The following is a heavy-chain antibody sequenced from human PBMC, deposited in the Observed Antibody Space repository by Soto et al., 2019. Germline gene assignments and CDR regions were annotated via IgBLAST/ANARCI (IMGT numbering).Heavy chain of an antibody. V-gene: IGHV4-59*01. Sequence: PSETLSLTCTVSGGSISSYYWSWIRQPPGKGLEWIGYIYYSGSTNYNPSLKSRVTISVDTSKNQFSLKLSSVTAADTAVYYCARDCSGGRCYTDAFDIRAQRTMVTVSS. CDR3: ARDCSGGRCYTDAFDI. CDR1: GGSISSYY. CDR2: IYYSGST. J-gene: IGHJ3*02. D-gene: IGHD2-15*01.